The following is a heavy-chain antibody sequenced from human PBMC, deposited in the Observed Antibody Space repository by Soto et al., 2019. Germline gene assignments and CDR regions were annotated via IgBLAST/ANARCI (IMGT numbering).Heavy chain of an antibody. CDR3: ARDVGPVTIFGEALSGYFDF. Sequence: PGGSLRLSCAVSGFSFGNYWMSWVRQAPGKGLEWLASIKEDGSERYYLDSVKGRFTISRDNAKDSLSLQINSLRGEYTAFYYCARDVGPVTIFGEALSGYFDFWGQGTLVTVSS. V-gene: IGHV3-7*03. D-gene: IGHD3-3*01. J-gene: IGHJ4*02. CDR1: GFSFGNYW. CDR2: IKEDGSER.